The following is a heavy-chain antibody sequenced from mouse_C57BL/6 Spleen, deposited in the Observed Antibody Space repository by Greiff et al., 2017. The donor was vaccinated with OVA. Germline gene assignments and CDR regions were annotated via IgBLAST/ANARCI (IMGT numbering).Heavy chain of an antibody. V-gene: IGHV5-9-1*02. CDR1: GFTFSSYA. J-gene: IGHJ2*01. CDR3: TRDPGSSPFDY. Sequence: EVHLVESGEGLVKPGGSLKLSCAASGFTFSSYAMSWVRQTPEKRLEWVAYISSGGDYIYYADTVKGRFTISRDNARNTLYLQMSSLKSEDTAMYYCTRDPGSSPFDYWGQGTTLTVSS. CDR2: ISSGGDYI. D-gene: IGHD1-1*01.